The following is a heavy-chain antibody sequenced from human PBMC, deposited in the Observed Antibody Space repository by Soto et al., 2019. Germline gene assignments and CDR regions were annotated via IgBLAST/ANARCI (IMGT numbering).Heavy chain of an antibody. CDR3: ARKAGPTQFYYDS. CDR2: IYAAGST. V-gene: IGHV3-53*01. D-gene: IGHD4-4*01. Sequence: PGGSLRLSCAASGFTVSRHYISWVRQAPGKGLEWASVIYAAGSTYYADSVKGRFTISSDNSKNIVYLQMDSLRAEDTAVYYCARKAGPTQFYYDSWGQGIRVTVSS. J-gene: IGHJ4*02. CDR1: GFTVSRHY.